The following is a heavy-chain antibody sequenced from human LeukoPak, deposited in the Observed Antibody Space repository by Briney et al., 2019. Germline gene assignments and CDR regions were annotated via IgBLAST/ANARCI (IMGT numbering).Heavy chain of an antibody. CDR3: VRDRELTY. D-gene: IGHD3-10*01. J-gene: IGHJ4*02. V-gene: IGHV4-59*01. Sequence: PSETLSLTCTVSGGSISIYYWDWIRQPPGKGLEWIGYIYNSGSSTIYNPSLKSRVTISVDTSKNQFSLRLSSVTAADTAVYFCVRDRELTYWGQGTLVTVSS. CDR2: IYNSGSST. CDR1: GGSISIYY.